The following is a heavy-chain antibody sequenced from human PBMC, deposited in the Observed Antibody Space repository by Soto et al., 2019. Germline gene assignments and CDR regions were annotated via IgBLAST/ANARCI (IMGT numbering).Heavy chain of an antibody. D-gene: IGHD2-2*01. Sequence: QVQLVESGGGLVKPEGSLRLSCAASGFTFSDYYMSWIRQAPGKGLEWVSYITSSSAYTKYAISVKGRFTISRDNAKNSLYLQMTSLRAEDTAVYYCARLGGSVVPAAYVDYWGQGTLVAVSS. J-gene: IGHJ4*02. CDR2: ITSSSAYT. V-gene: IGHV3-11*06. CDR1: GFTFSDYY. CDR3: ARLGGSVVPAAYVDY.